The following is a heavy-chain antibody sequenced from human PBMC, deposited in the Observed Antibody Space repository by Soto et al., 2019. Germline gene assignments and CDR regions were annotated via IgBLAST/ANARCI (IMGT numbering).Heavy chain of an antibody. V-gene: IGHV3-74*01. CDR3: ARVRYYDSSGYPFDY. J-gene: IGHJ4*02. D-gene: IGHD3-22*01. CDR1: GFTFSSYW. Sequence: GGSRRLSWAASGFTFSSYWMHGGRQAPGKGLVWVSRINSDGSRTSYADSGKGRFTISRDNAKNTLYLQMNSLRAEDTAVYYCARVRYYDSSGYPFDYWGQGTLVTVSS. CDR2: INSDGSRT.